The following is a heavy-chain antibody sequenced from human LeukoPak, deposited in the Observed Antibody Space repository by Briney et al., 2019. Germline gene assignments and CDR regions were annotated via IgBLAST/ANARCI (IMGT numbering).Heavy chain of an antibody. D-gene: IGHD3-9*01. Sequence: GESLKISCKGSGYSFTSYWIGWVRQMPGKGLEWMGIIYPGDSDTGYSPSFQGQVTISADKSISTAYLQWSSLKASDTAMYYCARSRNILTGYEAFDYWGQGTLVTVSS. CDR2: IYPGDSDT. CDR1: GYSFTSYW. J-gene: IGHJ4*02. V-gene: IGHV5-51*01. CDR3: ARSRNILTGYEAFDY.